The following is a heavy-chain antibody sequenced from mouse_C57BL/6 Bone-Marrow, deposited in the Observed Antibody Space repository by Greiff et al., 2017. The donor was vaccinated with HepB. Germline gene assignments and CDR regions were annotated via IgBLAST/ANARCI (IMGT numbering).Heavy chain of an antibody. J-gene: IGHJ2*01. CDR2: IYPGSGNT. V-gene: IGHV1-76*01. Sequence: QVQLQQSGAELVRPGASVKLSCKASGYTFTDYYINWVKQRPGQGLEWIARIYPGSGNTYYNEKFKGKATLTAEKSSSTAYMQLSSLTSEDSAVYFGARGKITTVVARYYFDYWGQGTTLTVSS. CDR1: GYTFTDYY. D-gene: IGHD1-1*01. CDR3: ARGKITTVVARYYFDY.